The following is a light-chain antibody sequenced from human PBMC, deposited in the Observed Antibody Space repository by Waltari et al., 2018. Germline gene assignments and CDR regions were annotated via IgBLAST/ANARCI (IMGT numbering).Light chain of an antibody. J-gene: IGKJ4*01. CDR1: QTVTYNF. CDR2: GAS. CDR3: QQYDGLVLT. V-gene: IGKV3-20*01. Sequence: EIVLTQSPGTLSLSPGERATLSCRASQTVTYNFLNWYQQKPGQAPRLLIHGASSRATGIPDRFSGSGSGTDFTLTISRLEPDDFAVYYCQQYDGLVLTFGGGTKV.